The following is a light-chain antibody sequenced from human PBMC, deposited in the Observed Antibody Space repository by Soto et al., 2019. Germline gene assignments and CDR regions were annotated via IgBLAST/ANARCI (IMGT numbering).Light chain of an antibody. V-gene: IGKV1-33*01. CDR2: DAS. CDR3: QQYHTLVS. Sequence: DIQMTQSPSSLSASVGDRVTITCQASRDIRKYLNWYQQKPGKAPKLLIYDASNLETGVTSMFSGSGSGTAFTFTISSLQSEDIATYDWQQYHTLVSFGGGTKVEIK. J-gene: IGKJ4*01. CDR1: RDIRKY.